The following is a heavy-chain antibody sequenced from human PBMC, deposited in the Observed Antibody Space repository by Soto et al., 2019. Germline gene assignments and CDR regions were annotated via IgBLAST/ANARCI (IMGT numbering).Heavy chain of an antibody. Sequence: GGSLRLSCVASGFIVSNCWMHWVRQAPGMGLVWVSHINSDGSSTTYADSVKGRFTISRDNAKNTLYLQMNSLRAEDTAVYYCVRAIGHYGMDVWGRGTTVTVSS. V-gene: IGHV3-74*01. CDR1: GFIVSNCW. CDR2: INSDGSST. D-gene: IGHD3-22*01. CDR3: VRAIGHYGMDV. J-gene: IGHJ6*02.